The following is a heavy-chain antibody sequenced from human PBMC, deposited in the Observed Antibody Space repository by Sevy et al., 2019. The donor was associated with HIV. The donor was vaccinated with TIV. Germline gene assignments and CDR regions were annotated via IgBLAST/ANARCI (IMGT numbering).Heavy chain of an antibody. J-gene: IGHJ6*02. D-gene: IGHD6-19*01. Sequence: GGSLRLSCEAGGFTVSSNYMSWVRQAPGKGLEWVSVIYRGGSTYYADSVKGRFTISRDNSKNTLYLQMNSLRAEDPAVYYCARLSSGWLHGMDVCGQGTTVTVSS. CDR1: GFTVSSNY. V-gene: IGHV3-66*04. CDR2: IYRGGST. CDR3: ARLSSGWLHGMDV.